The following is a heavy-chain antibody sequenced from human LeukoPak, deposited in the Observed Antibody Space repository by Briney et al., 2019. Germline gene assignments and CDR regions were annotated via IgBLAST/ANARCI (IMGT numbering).Heavy chain of an antibody. V-gene: IGHV1-2*02. CDR1: GYTFTGYY. D-gene: IGHD3-22*01. CDR3: ARDGGPDSSGYYYIGYFDY. J-gene: IGHJ4*02. Sequence: ASVKVSCKASGYTFTGYYMHWVRQAPGQGLEWMGWINPNSGGTNYAQKFQGRVTMTRDTSISTAYMELSRLRSDDTAVYYCARDGGPDSSGYYYIGYFDYWCQGTLVTVSS. CDR2: INPNSGGT.